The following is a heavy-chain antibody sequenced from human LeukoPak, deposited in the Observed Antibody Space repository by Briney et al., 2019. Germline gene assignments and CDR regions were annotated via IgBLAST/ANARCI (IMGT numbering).Heavy chain of an antibody. J-gene: IGHJ1*01. CDR2: ISPSGGIT. V-gene: IGHV3-23*01. Sequence: GGSLRLSCAASGFTFSSFEMKWVRQAPGKGLEWVSGISPSGGITYYTDSVKGRFTISRDNSKNTQSLQMNSLRAEDTAVYYCAKDDDWGRYKHWGQGTLVTVSS. D-gene: IGHD3-16*01. CDR3: AKDDDWGRYKH. CDR1: GFTFSSFE.